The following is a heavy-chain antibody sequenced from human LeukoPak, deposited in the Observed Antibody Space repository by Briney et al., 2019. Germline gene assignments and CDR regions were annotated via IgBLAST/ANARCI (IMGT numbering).Heavy chain of an antibody. CDR1: GFTFSSYW. CDR2: IKQDGSEK. V-gene: IGHV3-7*01. Sequence: GGSLRLSCAASGFTFSSYWMNWGRQATGKGLEWVANIKQDGSEKYYVDSVKGRFTISRDNVKNSLYLQMNSLRAEDTAVYYCARARSRAFDIWGQGTMVTVSS. CDR3: ARARSRAFDI. J-gene: IGHJ3*02.